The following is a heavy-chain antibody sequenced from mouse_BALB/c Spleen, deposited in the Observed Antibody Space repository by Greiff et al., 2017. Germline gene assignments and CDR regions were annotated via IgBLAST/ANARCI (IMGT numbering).Heavy chain of an antibody. V-gene: IGHV1S29*02. CDR3: ARCFGSATGNYEYYFDY. CDR1: GYTFTDYN. J-gene: IGHJ2*01. Sequence: VQLQQSGPELVKPGASVKISCKASGYTFTDYNMHWVKQSHGKSLEWIGYIYPYNGGTGYNQKFKSKATLTVDNSSSTAYMELRSLTSEDSAVYYCARCFGSATGNYEYYFDYWGQGTTLTVSS. CDR2: IYPYNGGT. D-gene: IGHD1-2*01.